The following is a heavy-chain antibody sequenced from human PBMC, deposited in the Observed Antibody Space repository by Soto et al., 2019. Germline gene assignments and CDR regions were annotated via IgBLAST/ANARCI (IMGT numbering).Heavy chain of an antibody. Sequence: QMQLQESGPGLVKPSQTLSLTCTVSGGSISSGGYYWSWIRQHPGKGLEWIGYIYYSGSTYYNPSLKSRVTISVDTSKNQFSLKLSSVTAADTAVYYCARGYSGYGVIDYWGQGTLVTVSS. J-gene: IGHJ4*02. CDR1: GGSISSGGYY. CDR2: IYYSGST. CDR3: ARGYSGYGVIDY. V-gene: IGHV4-31*03. D-gene: IGHD5-12*01.